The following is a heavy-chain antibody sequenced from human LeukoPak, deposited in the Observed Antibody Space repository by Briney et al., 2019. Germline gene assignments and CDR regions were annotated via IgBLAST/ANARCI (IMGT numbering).Heavy chain of an antibody. Sequence: SETLSLTCSVSGDSISSYFWAWIRQPPGKGLEWIGYVCYNGTTNYNPSLRNRVAISIDTSKNQFSLKLNSATAADTAVYYCARRTLIVVVPAAPYGMDVWGQGTTVTVSS. CDR3: ARRTLIVVVPAAPYGMDV. V-gene: IGHV4-59*01. CDR1: GDSISSYF. CDR2: VCYNGTT. J-gene: IGHJ6*02. D-gene: IGHD2-2*01.